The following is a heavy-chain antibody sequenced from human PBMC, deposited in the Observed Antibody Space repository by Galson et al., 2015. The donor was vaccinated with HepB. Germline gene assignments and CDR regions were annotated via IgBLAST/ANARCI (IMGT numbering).Heavy chain of an antibody. CDR1: GFTISGYS. Sequence: SLRLSCAASGFTISGYSMIWVRQAPWKGLEWVASITGGGNYINYVDSVQDRFTISRDNARNSLSLQMNSLRVDDTAVYYCARVPLQPGYFDLWGRGTLVTVSS. V-gene: IGHV3-21*01. CDR3: ARVPLQPGYFDL. CDR2: ITGGGNYI. D-gene: IGHD4-11*01. J-gene: IGHJ2*01.